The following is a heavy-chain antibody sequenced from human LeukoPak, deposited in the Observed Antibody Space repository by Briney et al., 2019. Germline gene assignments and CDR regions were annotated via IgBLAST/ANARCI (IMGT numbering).Heavy chain of an antibody. D-gene: IGHD3-22*01. CDR2: IYYSGST. CDR3: ARDRGWGDSSGYYGWYYFDY. V-gene: IGHV4-31*03. CDR1: GGSISSGGYY. J-gene: IGHJ4*02. Sequence: PSETLSLTCTVSGGSISSGGYYWSWIRQHPGKGLEWIGYIYYSGSTYYNPSLKSRVTISVDTSKNQFSLKLSAVTAADTAEYYCARDRGWGDSSGYYGWYYFDYWGQGTLVTVSS.